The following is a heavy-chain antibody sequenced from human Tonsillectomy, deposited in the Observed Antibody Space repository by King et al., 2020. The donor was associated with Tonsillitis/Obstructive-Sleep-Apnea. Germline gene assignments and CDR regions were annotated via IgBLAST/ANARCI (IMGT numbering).Heavy chain of an antibody. CDR1: GFTFSSYG. CDR2: ISYDGSNK. D-gene: IGHD2-8*01. V-gene: IGHV3-30*18. Sequence: VQLVESGGGVVQPGKSLRLSCAASGFTFSSYGMDWVRQAPGKGLEWVAVISYDGSNKYYADSVKGRFTISRDNTKNTLYLQMNSLGVEDTAVYYCVKDRGAYCCNGVCFGFDPWGQGTLVTVSS. CDR3: VKDRGAYCCNGVCFGFDP. J-gene: IGHJ5*02.